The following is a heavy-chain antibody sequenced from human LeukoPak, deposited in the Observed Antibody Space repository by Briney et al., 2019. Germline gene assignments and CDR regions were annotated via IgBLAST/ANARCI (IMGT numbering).Heavy chain of an antibody. CDR3: ARVEFRRPRYCSSTSCYQSPKADGWFDP. CDR2: LRGNGDT. Sequence: GGSLRLSCAASGFTFSSYAMSWVREAPARGLEWVSSLRGNGDTFYADSVKGRFTLSRDDSRNTVYLQLNNLRVEDTAVYYCARVEFRRPRYCSSTSCYQSPKADGWFDPWGQGTLVTVSS. V-gene: IGHV3-23*01. J-gene: IGHJ5*02. CDR1: GFTFSSYA. D-gene: IGHD2-2*01.